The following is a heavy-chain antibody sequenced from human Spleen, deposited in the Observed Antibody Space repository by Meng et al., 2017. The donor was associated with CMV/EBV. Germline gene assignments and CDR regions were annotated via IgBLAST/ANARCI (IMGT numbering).Heavy chain of an antibody. CDR1: GFTFRNYW. J-gene: IGHJ4*02. V-gene: IGHV3-74*01. Sequence: GESLKISCAGSGFTFRNYWMYWVRQTPGKGLVWVSRINGDGSDTNYADSVKGRFTISRDNAKDTLYLQMDSLRAEDTAVYYCARVDEQLESLDYWGQGTLVTVSS. CDR2: INGDGSDT. D-gene: IGHD3-3*01. CDR3: ARVDEQLESLDY.